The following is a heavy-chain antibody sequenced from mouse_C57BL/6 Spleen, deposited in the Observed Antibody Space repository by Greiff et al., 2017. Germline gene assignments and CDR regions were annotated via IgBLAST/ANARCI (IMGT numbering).Heavy chain of an antibody. Sequence: LVESGAELARPGASVKLSCKASGYTFTSYGISWVKQRTGQGLEWIGEIYPRSGNTYYNEKFKGKATLTADKSSSTAYMELRSLTSEDSAVYFCARGNYSNSAWFAYWGQGTLVTVSA. CDR1: GYTFTSYG. CDR2: IYPRSGNT. D-gene: IGHD2-5*01. CDR3: ARGNYSNSAWFAY. V-gene: IGHV1-81*01. J-gene: IGHJ3*01.